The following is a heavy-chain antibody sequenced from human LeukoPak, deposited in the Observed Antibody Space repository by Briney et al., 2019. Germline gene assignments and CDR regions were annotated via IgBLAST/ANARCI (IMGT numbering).Heavy chain of an antibody. CDR2: IYYSGST. CDR3: ARLIRGSSYYYYGTDV. J-gene: IGHJ6*02. CDR1: VGSLSSYY. D-gene: IGHD6-6*01. V-gene: IGHV4-59*01. Sequence: SETLSLTRTVSVGSLSSYYWSWLRQPPRKRLEWIGYIYYSGSTNYNPSLKSRVTISVDTSKNQFSLKLSSVTAADTAVYYCARLIRGSSYYYYGTDVWGQGTTVTVSS.